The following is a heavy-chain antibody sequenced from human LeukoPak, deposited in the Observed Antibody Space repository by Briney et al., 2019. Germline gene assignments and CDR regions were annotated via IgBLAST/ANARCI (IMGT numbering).Heavy chain of an antibody. J-gene: IGHJ3*02. V-gene: IGHV5-10-1*01. D-gene: IGHD4-23*01. CDR3: ARSMSTVATPGSGAFDI. CDR1: GYSFTSYW. Sequence: GESLKISCKGSGYSFTSYWISWVRQMPGKGLEWMGRIDPSDSYTNYSPSFQGHVTISADKSISTAYLQWSSLKASDTAMYYCARSMSTVATPGSGAFDIWGQGTMVTVSS. CDR2: IDPSDSYT.